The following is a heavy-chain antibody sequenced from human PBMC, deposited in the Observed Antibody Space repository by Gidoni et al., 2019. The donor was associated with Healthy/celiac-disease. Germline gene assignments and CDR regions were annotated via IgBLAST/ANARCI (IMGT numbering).Heavy chain of an antibody. J-gene: IGHJ5*02. CDR1: GSPFTGYY. Sequence: QVQLVQSGAEVKKPGASVKVSCKASGSPFTGYYMHWVRQAPGQGLEWMGWINPNSGGTNYAQKFQGRVTMTRDTSISTAYMELSRLRSDDTAVYYCARVHYSGYDRYRGRNWFDPWGQGTLVTVSS. V-gene: IGHV1-2*02. D-gene: IGHD5-12*01. CDR2: INPNSGGT. CDR3: ARVHYSGYDRYRGRNWFDP.